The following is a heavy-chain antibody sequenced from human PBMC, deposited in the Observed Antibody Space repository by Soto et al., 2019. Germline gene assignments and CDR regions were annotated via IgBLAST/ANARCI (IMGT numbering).Heavy chain of an antibody. J-gene: IGHJ5*02. CDR3: ARGVGGSGINCFYP. CDR2: IHYSGSA. CDR1: VSSIIVYY. Sequence: PAETLSLTCTFSVSSIIVYYWTWIRQSPERGLEWIGYIHYSGSANYNPSLNSRLTMSVDRSKSQFSMKLASVTAADTAVYYCARGVGGSGINCFYPWGQGTLVTVSS. V-gene: IGHV4-59*12. D-gene: IGHD6-19*01.